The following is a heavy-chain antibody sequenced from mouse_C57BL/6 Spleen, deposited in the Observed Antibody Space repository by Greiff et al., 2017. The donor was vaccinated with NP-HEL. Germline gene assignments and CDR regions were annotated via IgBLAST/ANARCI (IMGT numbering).Heavy chain of an antibody. CDR2: IYPTDSDT. J-gene: IGHJ3*01. CDR3: AIPSITTVESC. D-gene: IGHD1-1*01. V-gene: IGHV1-74*01. Sequence: VQLQQPGAELVKPGASVKVSCKASGYTFTSYWMHWVKQRPGQGLEWIGSIYPTDSDTNYNQKFKGKATFTVDKSSSTAYMQLSSLTSVDSSVYYCAIPSITTVESCWGQGTLVTVSA. CDR1: GYTFTSYW.